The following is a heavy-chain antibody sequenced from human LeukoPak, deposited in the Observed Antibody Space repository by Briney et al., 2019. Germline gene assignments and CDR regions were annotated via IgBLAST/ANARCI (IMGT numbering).Heavy chain of an antibody. CDR1: GFNLNSYE. V-gene: IGHV3-48*03. J-gene: IGHJ4*02. CDR2: ISSSGSTI. Sequence: PGGSLRLSCAASGFNLNSYEMNWVRQAPGKGLEWVSYISSSGSTIYYADSVKGRFTISRDNAKNSLYLQMNSLRAEDTAVYYCARGPHSSGYSGHYFDYWGQGTLVTVSS. CDR3: ARGPHSSGYSGHYFDY. D-gene: IGHD3-22*01.